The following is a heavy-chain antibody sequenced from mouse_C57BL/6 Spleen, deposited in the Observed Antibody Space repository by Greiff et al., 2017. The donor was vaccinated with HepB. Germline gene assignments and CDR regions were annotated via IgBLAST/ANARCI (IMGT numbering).Heavy chain of an antibody. D-gene: IGHD1-1*01. CDR3: ARHEDRDGYYGGAMDY. J-gene: IGHJ4*01. V-gene: IGHV1-62-2*01. CDR1: GYTFTEYT. CDR2: VYPGSGSI. Sequence: QVQLQQSGAELVKPGASVKLSCKASGYTFTEYTIHWVKQRSGQGLEWIGWVYPGSGSIKYNEKFKDKATLTADKSSSTVYMELSRLTSEDSAVYFCARHEDRDGYYGGAMDYWGQGTSVTVSS.